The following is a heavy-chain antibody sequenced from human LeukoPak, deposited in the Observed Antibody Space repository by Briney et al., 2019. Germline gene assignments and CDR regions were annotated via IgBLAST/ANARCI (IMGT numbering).Heavy chain of an antibody. CDR2: ISSSSYI. CDR1: GFTFSSYS. V-gene: IGHV3-21*01. Sequence: GGSLRLSCAASGFTFSSYSMNWVRQAPGKGLEWVSSISSSSYIYYADSVKGRFTISRDNAKNSLYLQMNSLRAEDTAVYYCARAVAGSYYYGMDVWGQGTTVTVSS. CDR3: ARAVAGSYYYGMDV. J-gene: IGHJ6*02. D-gene: IGHD5-12*01.